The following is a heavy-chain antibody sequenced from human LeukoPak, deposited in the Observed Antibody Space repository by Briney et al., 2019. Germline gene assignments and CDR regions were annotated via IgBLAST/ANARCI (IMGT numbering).Heavy chain of an antibody. D-gene: IGHD3-9*01. V-gene: IGHV4-39*07. CDR2: IYYSGST. Sequence: SETLSLTCTVSGGSISSSSYYRGWIRQPPGKGLEWIGSIYYSGSTYYNPSLKSRVTISVDTSKNQFSLKLSSVTAADTAVYYCATPGGYYDILTGSIIMGFFDYWGQGTLVTVSS. CDR3: ATPGGYYDILTGSIIMGFFDY. CDR1: GGSISSSSYY. J-gene: IGHJ4*02.